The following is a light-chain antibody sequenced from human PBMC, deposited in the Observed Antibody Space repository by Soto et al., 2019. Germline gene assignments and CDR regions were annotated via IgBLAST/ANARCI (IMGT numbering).Light chain of an antibody. CDR1: QTVSSIY. CDR3: QQYCSSPPYT. V-gene: IGKV3-20*01. Sequence: EIVLTQSPGTLSLSPGDRATLSCRASQTVSSIYLAWYQHRPGQAPRLLIYGASSRATGIPDRFSGSGSGTDFTLTISRLEPEDCAVYYCQQYCSSPPYTFGQGTKLEIK. CDR2: GAS. J-gene: IGKJ2*01.